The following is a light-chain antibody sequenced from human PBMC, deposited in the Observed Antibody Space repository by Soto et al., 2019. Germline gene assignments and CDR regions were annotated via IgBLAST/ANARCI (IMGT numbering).Light chain of an antibody. J-gene: IGLJ3*02. CDR2: DVN. Sequence: QSALTQPASVSGSPGQSITISCTGTSSDVGGYDYVSWYQQHPGKAPKVIIYDVNNRPSGVSSRFSGSKSGNTASLTVSGLQAEDEADYYCNSYAGAGSNKWVFGGGTKVTVL. CDR3: NSYAGAGSNKWV. CDR1: SSDVGGYDY. V-gene: IGLV2-14*03.